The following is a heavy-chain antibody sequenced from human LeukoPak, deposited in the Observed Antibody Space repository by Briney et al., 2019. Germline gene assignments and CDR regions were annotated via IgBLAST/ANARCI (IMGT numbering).Heavy chain of an antibody. J-gene: IGHJ1*01. Sequence: GGSLRLSCAASGFTFSSYGMHWVRQAPGKGLEWVAVISYDGSNKYYADSVKGRFTISRDNSKNTLYLQMNSLRAEDTAVYYCANGLYSSGWYDGRAEYFQHWGQGTLVTVSS. V-gene: IGHV3-30*18. D-gene: IGHD6-19*01. CDR3: ANGLYSSGWYDGRAEYFQH. CDR2: ISYDGSNK. CDR1: GFTFSSYG.